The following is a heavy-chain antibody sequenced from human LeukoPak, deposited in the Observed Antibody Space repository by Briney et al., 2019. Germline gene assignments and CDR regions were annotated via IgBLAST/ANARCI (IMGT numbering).Heavy chain of an antibody. Sequence: SVKVSCKASGGTFSSYAISWVRQAPGQGLEWMGGIIPIFGTANYAQKFQGRVTITADESTSTAYMELSSLRSEDTAVYYCARGCTNGVCYLPVDYWGQGTLVTVSS. D-gene: IGHD2-8*01. CDR1: GGTFSSYA. J-gene: IGHJ4*02. V-gene: IGHV1-69*13. CDR2: IIPIFGTA. CDR3: ARGCTNGVCYLPVDY.